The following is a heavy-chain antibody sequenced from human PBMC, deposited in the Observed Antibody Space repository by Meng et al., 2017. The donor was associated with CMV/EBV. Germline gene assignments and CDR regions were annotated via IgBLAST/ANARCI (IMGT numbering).Heavy chain of an antibody. J-gene: IGHJ4*02. Sequence: QLQLQESGPGLVKPSETLSLTCTVSGGSISSSSYYWGWIRQPPGKGLEWIGSIYYSGSTYYNPSLKSRVTISVDTSKNQFSLKLSSVTAADTAVYYCARDAGHYDILTGYSYWGQGTLVTVSS. V-gene: IGHV4-39*07. CDR1: GGSISSSSYY. CDR3: ARDAGHYDILTGYSY. CDR2: IYYSGST. D-gene: IGHD3-9*01.